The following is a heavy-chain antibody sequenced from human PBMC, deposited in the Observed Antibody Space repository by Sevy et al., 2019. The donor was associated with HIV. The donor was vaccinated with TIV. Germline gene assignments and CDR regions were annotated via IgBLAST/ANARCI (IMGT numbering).Heavy chain of an antibody. CDR3: AREAYVAAAGTPLSDY. Sequence: ASVKVTSKASGYTFTGYYMHWVRRAPGQGLEWMGCINPNSGGTNYAQKFQGRVTMTRDTSISTAYMELSRLRSDDTAVYYCAREAYVAAAGTPLSDYWGQGTLVTVSS. D-gene: IGHD6-13*01. CDR1: GYTFTGYY. CDR2: INPNSGGT. J-gene: IGHJ4*02. V-gene: IGHV1-2*02.